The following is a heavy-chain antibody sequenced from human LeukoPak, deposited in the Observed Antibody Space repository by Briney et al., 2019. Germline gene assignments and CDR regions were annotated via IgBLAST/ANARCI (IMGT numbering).Heavy chain of an antibody. CDR2: ISYDGSNK. J-gene: IGHJ4*02. CDR1: GFTFSSYA. V-gene: IGHV3-30*04. Sequence: WGSLRLSCAASGFTFSSYAMHWVRQAPGKGLEWVAVISYDGSNKYYADSVKGRFTISRDNSKNTLYLQMNSLRAEDTAVYYCARARYPGIAVAGTQDYWGQGTLVTVSS. D-gene: IGHD6-19*01. CDR3: ARARYPGIAVAGTQDY.